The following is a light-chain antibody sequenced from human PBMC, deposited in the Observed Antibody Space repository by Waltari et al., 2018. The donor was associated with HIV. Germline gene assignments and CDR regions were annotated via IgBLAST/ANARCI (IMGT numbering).Light chain of an antibody. CDR1: NIGSKS. J-gene: IGLJ1*01. CDR2: NGS. Sequence: SYVLTQSPSVSVAPGQTASITCGGNNIGSKSVHWYQQKAGQAPVLVVYNGSDRPSGIPERFYGSRSGNTATLTISRVEAGDEADYYCHVWDRSSDHHVFGPGTKVTVL. CDR3: HVWDRSSDHHV. V-gene: IGLV3-21*02.